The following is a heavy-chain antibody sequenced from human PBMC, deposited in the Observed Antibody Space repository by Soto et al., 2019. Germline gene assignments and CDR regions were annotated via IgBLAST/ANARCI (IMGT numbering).Heavy chain of an antibody. CDR1: GFTFSRYG. CDR2: ISYDESIK. J-gene: IGHJ6*02. Sequence: PWGSLRLSCAAAGFTFSRYGMHWVRQAPGKGLEWLAVISYDESIKYFSDSVKGRFSITRDNAKNTLYLQMNSLRAEDTAVYYCAKDRAVVPGTYYYYGMDVWGQGTTVTVSS. V-gene: IGHV3-30*18. D-gene: IGHD2-15*01. CDR3: AKDRAVVPGTYYYYGMDV.